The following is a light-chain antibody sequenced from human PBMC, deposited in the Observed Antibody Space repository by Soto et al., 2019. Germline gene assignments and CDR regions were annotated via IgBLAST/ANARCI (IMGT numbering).Light chain of an antibody. Sequence: QSALTQPPSASGTPGQRVTISCSGSSSNFGSNTVNWYQQLPGTAPKLLIYSNNQRPSGVPDRFSGSKSGTSASLAISGLQSEDEADYYCAAWDDSLNVSYVFGTGTKVTVL. J-gene: IGLJ1*01. CDR1: SSNFGSNT. CDR2: SNN. V-gene: IGLV1-44*01. CDR3: AAWDDSLNVSYV.